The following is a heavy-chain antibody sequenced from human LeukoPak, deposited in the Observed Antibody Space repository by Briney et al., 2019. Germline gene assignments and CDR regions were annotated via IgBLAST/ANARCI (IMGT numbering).Heavy chain of an antibody. CDR2: ISYDGSNK. V-gene: IGHV3-30*04. J-gene: IGHJ4*02. CDR1: GFTFSSYA. Sequence: GGSLRLSCAASGFTFSSYAMHWVRQAPGKGLEWVAVISYDGSNKYYADSVKGRFTISRDNSKNRLYLQMNSLRAEDTAVYYCARVWLGESALNLWGQGTLVTVSS. CDR3: ARVWLGESALNL. D-gene: IGHD3-10*01.